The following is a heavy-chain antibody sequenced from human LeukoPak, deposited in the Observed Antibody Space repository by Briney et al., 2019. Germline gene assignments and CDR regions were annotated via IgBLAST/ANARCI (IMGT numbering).Heavy chain of an antibody. CDR1: GGSISSYY. J-gene: IGHJ4*02. Sequence: PSETLSLTCTVSGGSISSYYWSWVRQPPGKGLEWIGYIYYSGSTYYNPSLKSRVTISVDTSKNQFSLKLSSVTAADTAVYYCARGGSSSSRLAKYYLDYWGQGTLVTVSS. V-gene: IGHV4-59*12. CDR2: IYYSGST. CDR3: ARGGSSSSRLAKYYLDY. D-gene: IGHD6-6*01.